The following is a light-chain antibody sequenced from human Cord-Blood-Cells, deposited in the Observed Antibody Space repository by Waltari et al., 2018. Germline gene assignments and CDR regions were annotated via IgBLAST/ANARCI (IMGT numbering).Light chain of an antibody. Sequence: QSVLTQPPSVSAAPGQKVTIPCSGSSSNIGNNSVSWYQQLPGTAPKLLIYENNKRPSGIPDRFSGSKSGTSATLGITGLQTGDEADYYCGTWDSSLSAGVFGGGTKLTVL. CDR1: SSNIGNNS. CDR2: ENN. V-gene: IGLV1-51*02. J-gene: IGLJ3*02. CDR3: GTWDSSLSAGV.